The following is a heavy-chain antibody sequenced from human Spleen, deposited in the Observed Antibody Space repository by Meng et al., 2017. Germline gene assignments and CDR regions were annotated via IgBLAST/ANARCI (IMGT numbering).Heavy chain of an antibody. V-gene: IGHV3-9*01. J-gene: IGHJ4*02. D-gene: IGHD3-10*01. Sequence: GGSLRLSCAASGFTFDDYAMHWVRQPPGKGLEWVSGINWNSGTIDYADSVKGRFTISRDNAKNSLWLQMDSLRAEDTALYYCAKGRSYYFFDYWGQGTLVTVSS. CDR1: GFTFDDYA. CDR3: AKGRSYYFFDY. CDR2: INWNSGTI.